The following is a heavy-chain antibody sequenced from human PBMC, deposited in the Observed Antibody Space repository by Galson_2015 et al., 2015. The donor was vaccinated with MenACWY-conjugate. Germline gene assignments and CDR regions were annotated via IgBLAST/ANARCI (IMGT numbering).Heavy chain of an antibody. CDR2: TYYGSKWYN. V-gene: IGHV6-1*01. D-gene: IGHD3-9*01. Sequence: CAISGDSVSSKSAAWIWIRQSPSRGLEWLGRTYYGSKWYNDYAASVKGRITINPDTSKNQFSLKLNSLTAADTAVYYCVRWGSMKYNDILTGYEAFDIWGQGTLVTVSS. CDR1: GDSVSSKSAA. CDR3: VRWGSMKYNDILTGYEAFDI. J-gene: IGHJ3*02.